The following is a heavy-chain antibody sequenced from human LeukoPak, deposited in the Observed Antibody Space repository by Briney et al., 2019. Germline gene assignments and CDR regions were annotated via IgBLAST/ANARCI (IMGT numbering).Heavy chain of an antibody. CDR3: ARAPYYDSSGYPTSYFDL. V-gene: IGHV4-59*01. Sequence: SETLSLTCTVSGGSISSYYWSWIRQPPGKGLEWIGYIYYSGSTNYNPSLKSRVTISVDTSKNQFSLKLSSVTAADTAVYYCARAPYYDSSGYPTSYFDLWGRGTLVIVSS. D-gene: IGHD3-22*01. J-gene: IGHJ2*01. CDR2: IYYSGST. CDR1: GGSISSYY.